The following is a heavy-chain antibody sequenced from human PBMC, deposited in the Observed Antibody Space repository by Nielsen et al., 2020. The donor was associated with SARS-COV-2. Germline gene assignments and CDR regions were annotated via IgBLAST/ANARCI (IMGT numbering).Heavy chain of an antibody. CDR1: GFTFDDYA. Sequence: SCAASGFTFDDYAMHWVRQAPGKGLEWVSGISWNSGSIGYADSVKGRFTISRDNAKNSLYLQMNSLRAEDTALYYCAKIDAVAGSFDYWGQGTLVTVSS. CDR2: ISWNSGSI. V-gene: IGHV3-9*01. J-gene: IGHJ4*02. D-gene: IGHD6-19*01. CDR3: AKIDAVAGSFDY.